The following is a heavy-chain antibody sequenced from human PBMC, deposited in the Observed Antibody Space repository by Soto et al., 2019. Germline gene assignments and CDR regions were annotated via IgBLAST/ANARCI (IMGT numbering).Heavy chain of an antibody. CDR3: ARDRWFGELSYYYGMDV. CDR1: GGSISSSNW. Sequence: SETLSLTCAVSGGSISSSNWWSLVRQPPGKGLEWIGEIYHSGSTNYNPSLKSRVTISVDKSKNQFSLKLSSVTAADTAVYYCARDRWFGELSYYYGMDVWGQGTTVTVSS. D-gene: IGHD3-10*01. CDR2: IYHSGST. J-gene: IGHJ6*02. V-gene: IGHV4-4*02.